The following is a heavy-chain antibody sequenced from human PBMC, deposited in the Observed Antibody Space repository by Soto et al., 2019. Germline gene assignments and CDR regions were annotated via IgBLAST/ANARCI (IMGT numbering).Heavy chain of an antibody. CDR3: ARGLRVVAVADPTPYYYYYGMDV. Sequence: LPLTCAVYGGSFSGYYWSWIRQPPGKGLEWIGEINHSGSTNYNPSLKSRVTISVDTSKNPFSLKLSSVTAADTAVYYCARGLRVVAVADPTPYYYYYGMDVWGQGTTVTVSS. CDR2: INHSGST. D-gene: IGHD2-15*01. V-gene: IGHV4-34*01. J-gene: IGHJ6*02. CDR1: GGSFSGYY.